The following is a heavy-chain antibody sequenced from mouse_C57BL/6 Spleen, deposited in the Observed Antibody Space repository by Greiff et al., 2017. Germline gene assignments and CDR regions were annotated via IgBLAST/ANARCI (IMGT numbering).Heavy chain of an antibody. CDR2: IYPNNGGN. CDR3: ARHYYSNYVGFDY. V-gene: IGHV1-34*01. CDR1: GYTFTDYY. D-gene: IGHD2-5*01. Sequence: EVQLQQSGPELVKPGASVKMSCKASGYTFTDYYMHWVTQSHGKSLEWIGYIYPNNGGNGSNQKFKGKATLTVDKSSSTAYMELRSLTSEDSAVYCCARHYYSNYVGFDYWAQGTTLTVSS. J-gene: IGHJ2*01.